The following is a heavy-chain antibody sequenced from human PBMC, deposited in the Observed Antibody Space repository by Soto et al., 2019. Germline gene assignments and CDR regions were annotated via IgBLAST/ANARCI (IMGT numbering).Heavy chain of an antibody. V-gene: IGHV4-30-4*01. Sequence: SETLSLTCTVSGGSISSGDYYWSWIRQPPGKGLEWIGYIYYSGITYYNPSLKSRVTISVDTSKNQFSLKLSSVTAADTAVYYCARAMYDSSGYYSSNYFDYWGQGTLVTVSS. CDR3: ARAMYDSSGYYSSNYFDY. CDR2: IYYSGIT. CDR1: GGSISSGDYY. J-gene: IGHJ4*02. D-gene: IGHD3-22*01.